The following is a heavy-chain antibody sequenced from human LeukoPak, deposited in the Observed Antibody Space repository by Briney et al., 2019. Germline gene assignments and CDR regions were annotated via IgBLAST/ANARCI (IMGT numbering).Heavy chain of an antibody. CDR3: AKIYDSSGYYYILEFDY. CDR1: RFTFSSYP. J-gene: IGHJ4*02. D-gene: IGHD3-22*01. V-gene: IGHV3-23*01. CDR2: ISGSGGRT. Sequence: GGSLRLSRAASRFTFSSYPMGWVRQPPGKGLEWVSAISGSGGRTYYADSVKGRFTISRDNSKNTLYLQMNTLSAEDTAVYYCAKIYDSSGYYYILEFDYWGQGTLVTVSS.